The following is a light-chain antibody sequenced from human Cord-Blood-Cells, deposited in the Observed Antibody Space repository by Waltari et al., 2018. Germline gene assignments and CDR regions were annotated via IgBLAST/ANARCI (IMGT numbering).Light chain of an antibody. CDR1: QSVVYTSNNKNY. CDR2: WAS. V-gene: IGKV4-1*01. CDR3: QQYYSTPFT. Sequence: DFVMTQSPASLAVSMGGRANNHCKSRQSVVYTSNNKNYLAWHQQTPGQPPKLLIYWASTRECGVPDRFSGSWSGTDFTLTSSSLQAEDVAVYYCQQYYSTPFTFGQGTKLEIK. J-gene: IGKJ2*01.